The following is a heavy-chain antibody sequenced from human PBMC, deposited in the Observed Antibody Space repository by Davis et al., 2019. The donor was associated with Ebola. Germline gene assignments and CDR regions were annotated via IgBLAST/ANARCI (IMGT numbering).Heavy chain of an antibody. Sequence: GESLKISCKGSGYSFTSYWISWVRQMPGKGLEWMGIIYTGDSDTRYSPSFRGQVTMSADKSIKTAFLQWSSLKASDTAMYYCASLRRTITGMDDGFDIWGQGTMVTVSS. CDR2: IYTGDSDT. D-gene: IGHD2-8*02. J-gene: IGHJ3*02. CDR1: GYSFTSYW. V-gene: IGHV5-51*01. CDR3: ASLRRTITGMDDGFDI.